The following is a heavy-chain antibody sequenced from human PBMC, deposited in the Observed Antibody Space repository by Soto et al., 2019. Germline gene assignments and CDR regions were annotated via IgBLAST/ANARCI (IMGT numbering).Heavy chain of an antibody. D-gene: IGHD3-22*01. CDR1: GASIRSSRYY. J-gene: IGHJ3*02. CDR3: ARHYYYDSSGYSEGYGVFDI. Sequence: SETLSLTCTVSGASIRSSRYYWGWVRQPSGRGLEWIGTLYSTGGTHNNPSLKSRVTISVDTSKNQFSLTLSSVPAADTAVYYCARHYYYDSSGYSEGYGVFDIWVQGTMGTVS. V-gene: IGHV4-39*01. CDR2: LYSTGGT.